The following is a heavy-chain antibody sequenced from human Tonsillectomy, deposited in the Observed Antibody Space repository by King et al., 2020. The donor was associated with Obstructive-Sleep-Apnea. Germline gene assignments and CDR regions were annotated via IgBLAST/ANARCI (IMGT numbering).Heavy chain of an antibody. CDR2: ISSSSSYI. V-gene: IGHV3-21*01. D-gene: IGHD4-17*01. CDR3: ARVVDTDTVTTRGWYFDL. J-gene: IGHJ2*01. Sequence: VQLVESGGGLVKPGGSLRLSCAASGFTFSSYTMNWVRQAPGKGLEWVSSISSSSSYIYYADSMKGRFTISRDNAKKSLYLQMNSLRAEDTAGYYCARVVDTDTVTTRGWYFDLWGRGTLVTVSS. CDR1: GFTFSSYT.